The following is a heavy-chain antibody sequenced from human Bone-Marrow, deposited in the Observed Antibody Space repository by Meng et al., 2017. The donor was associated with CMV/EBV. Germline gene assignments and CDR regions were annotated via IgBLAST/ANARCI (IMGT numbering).Heavy chain of an antibody. D-gene: IGHD3-22*01. CDR2: IYHSGRT. V-gene: IGHV4-4*02. Sequence: ISGSNWWSWGRQPPGKGLEWIGEIYHSGRTNYNPSLKSRVTISVDKSKNQFSLKLSSVTAADTAVYYCARGSLRYDSSGYYQNWFDPWGQGTLVTVSS. CDR1: ISGSNW. J-gene: IGHJ5*02. CDR3: ARGSLRYDSSGYYQNWFDP.